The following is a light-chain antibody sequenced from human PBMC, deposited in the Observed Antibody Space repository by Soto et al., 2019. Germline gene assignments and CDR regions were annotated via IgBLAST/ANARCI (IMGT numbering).Light chain of an antibody. CDR2: EVN. Sequence: QSVLTQPASVSGSPGQSITFSCTGTSSDIGVYNYVSWYQQHPGKAPKLMIYEVNNRHSGVSNRFSGSKSGNTASLTISGLQAEDEADYYCSSYTTSNTYVFGTGTKLTVL. J-gene: IGLJ1*01. CDR3: SSYTTSNTYV. V-gene: IGLV2-14*01. CDR1: SSDIGVYNY.